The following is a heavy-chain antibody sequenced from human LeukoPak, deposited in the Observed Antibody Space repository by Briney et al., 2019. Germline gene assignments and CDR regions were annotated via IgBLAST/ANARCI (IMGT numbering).Heavy chain of an antibody. Sequence: ASVKVSCKASGYTFTNYGFTWVRQAPGHGLEWMGWISADNGNTNYAQKLQGRVTMTTDTSTTTAYMELRSLRSDDTAVYYCARARQGYCSSTSCYPNLFDYWGQGTLVTVSS. CDR3: ARARQGYCSSTSCYPNLFDY. J-gene: IGHJ4*02. V-gene: IGHV1-18*01. CDR1: GYTFTNYG. CDR2: ISADNGNT. D-gene: IGHD2-2*01.